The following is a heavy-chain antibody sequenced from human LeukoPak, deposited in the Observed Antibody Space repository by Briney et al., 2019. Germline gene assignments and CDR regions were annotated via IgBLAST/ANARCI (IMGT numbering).Heavy chain of an antibody. V-gene: IGHV3-74*01. D-gene: IGHD3-22*01. CDR3: ARVDGSGNSIFDY. Sequence: PGGSLGLSCAASGFTFNSYWMHWVRQAPGKGLVWVSRINPDGRSTNYADSVKGRFTVSRDNAKNTLYLQMNSLRAEDTAIYYCARVDGSGNSIFDYWGQGTLVPVSS. CDR1: GFTFNSYW. J-gene: IGHJ4*02. CDR2: INPDGRST.